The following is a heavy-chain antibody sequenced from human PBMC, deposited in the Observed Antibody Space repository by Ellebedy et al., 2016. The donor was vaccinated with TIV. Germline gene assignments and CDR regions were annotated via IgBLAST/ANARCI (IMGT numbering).Heavy chain of an antibody. V-gene: IGHV3-30-3*01. CDR2: LSFDGSSE. CDR3: ARDLDKSSGWYGGAAY. D-gene: IGHD6-19*01. CDR1: GFTFNNYA. Sequence: GESLKISYAASGFTFNNYAMHWVRQAPGKGLEWVAVLSFDGSSEFYADSVKGRFTISRDNSMTTLYLEMNSLRAEDTAVYYCARDLDKSSGWYGGAAYWGQGTLVTVSS. J-gene: IGHJ4*02.